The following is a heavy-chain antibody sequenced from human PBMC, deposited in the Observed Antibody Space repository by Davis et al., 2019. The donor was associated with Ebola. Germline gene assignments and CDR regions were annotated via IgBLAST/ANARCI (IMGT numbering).Heavy chain of an antibody. CDR1: GYTFTTYY. Sequence: ASVKVSCKTSGYTFTTYYIHWVRQAPGQGLEWMGIINPSGGSTTYAQKFQGRVTMTRDTSTGTVYMELNSLRSEDTALYYCARGRGHHESSGGDYWGQGTLVTVSS. CDR3: ARGRGHHESSGGDY. J-gene: IGHJ4*02. CDR2: INPSGGST. D-gene: IGHD3-22*01. V-gene: IGHV1-46*01.